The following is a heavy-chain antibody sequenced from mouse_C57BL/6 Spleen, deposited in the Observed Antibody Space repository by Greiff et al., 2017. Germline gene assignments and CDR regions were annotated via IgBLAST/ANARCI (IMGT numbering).Heavy chain of an antibody. CDR2: LDPETGGT. CDR3: TRKHSYFDY. V-gene: IGHV1-15*01. J-gene: IGHJ2*01. CDR1: GYTFTDYE. Sequence: QVQLKESGAELVRPGASVTLSCKASGYTFTDYEMHWVKQTPVHGLEWIGALDPETGGTAYNQKFKGKAILTADKSSSTAYMELRSLTSEDSAVYYCTRKHSYFDYWGQGTTLTVSS.